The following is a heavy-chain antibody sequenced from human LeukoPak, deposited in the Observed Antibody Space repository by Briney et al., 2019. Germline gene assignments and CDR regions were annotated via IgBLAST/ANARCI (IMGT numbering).Heavy chain of an antibody. D-gene: IGHD1-26*01. CDR1: GFTFSSYG. Sequence: PGGSLRLSCAASGFTFSSYGMHWVRQAPGKGLEWVAVIWYDGNNKYYADSVKGRFTISRDNSRNTLYLQMHSMRAKDTAVYFCARGAPYSSGTYSNYWGQGTLVTASS. J-gene: IGHJ4*02. CDR2: IWYDGNNK. V-gene: IGHV3-33*01. CDR3: ARGAPYSSGTYSNY.